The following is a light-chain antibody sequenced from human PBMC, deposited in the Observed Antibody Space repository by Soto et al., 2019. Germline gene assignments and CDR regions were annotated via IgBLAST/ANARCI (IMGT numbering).Light chain of an antibody. CDR3: MQALQTPPF. J-gene: IGKJ2*01. V-gene: IGKV2-28*01. Sequence: DIVMTQSPLSLPVTPGEPASISCRSSQSLLHSNGYNYLDWYLQKPGQSPQLLIYLGSNRASGVPDRFSGSGSGTDFTLKISRVEAEDVGVYYCMQALQTPPFFGRGTKLEIK. CDR1: QSLLHSNGYNY. CDR2: LGS.